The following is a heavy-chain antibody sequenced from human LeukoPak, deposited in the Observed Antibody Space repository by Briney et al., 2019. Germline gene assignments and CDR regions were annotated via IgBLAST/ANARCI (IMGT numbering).Heavy chain of an antibody. CDR2: IYYSGGT. J-gene: IGHJ4*02. D-gene: IGHD5-18*01. Sequence: PSETLSLTCTVSGGSISSGDYYWSWIRQPPGKGLEWIGYIYYSGGTYYNPSLKSRVTISVDTSKNQFSLKLSSVTAADTAVYYCARDTAMVGFDYWGQGTLSPSPQ. CDR1: GGSISSGDYY. V-gene: IGHV4-30-4*01. CDR3: ARDTAMVGFDY.